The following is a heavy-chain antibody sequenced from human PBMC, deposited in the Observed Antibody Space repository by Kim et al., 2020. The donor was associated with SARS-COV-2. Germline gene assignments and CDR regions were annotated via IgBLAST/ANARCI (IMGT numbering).Heavy chain of an antibody. CDR2: INSNGVDT. CDR3: VKAMRPSGWHFEDGGDL. CDR1: GFTFSTHD. D-gene: IGHD3-3*01. V-gene: IGHV3-23*01. Sequence: GGSLRLSCAASGFTFSTHDMSWVRQDPQKGLEWVSSINSNGVDTYYAAAARGRFTISSDNSKNNVYLQMNSLRVEDTALYYCVKAMRPSGWHFEDGGDLWGQGALVSVSS. J-gene: IGHJ5*02.